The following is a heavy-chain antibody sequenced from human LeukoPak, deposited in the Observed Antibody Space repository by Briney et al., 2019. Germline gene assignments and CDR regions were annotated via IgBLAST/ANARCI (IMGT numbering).Heavy chain of an antibody. CDR1: GGSISGHY. CDR2: AFYSGST. CDR3: AKAQAVAATHYWFDP. J-gene: IGHJ5*02. D-gene: IGHD2-15*01. Sequence: SETLSLTCTVSGGSISGHYWSWIRQPPGKGLEWIGNAFYSGSTNYNPSLKSRVTISVDTSKNQFSLKMTSVTAADTAVYYCAKAQAVAATHYWFDPWGQGTLVTVSS. V-gene: IGHV4-59*11.